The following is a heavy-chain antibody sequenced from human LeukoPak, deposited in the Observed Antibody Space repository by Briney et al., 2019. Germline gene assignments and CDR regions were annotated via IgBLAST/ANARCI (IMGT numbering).Heavy chain of an antibody. CDR3: TRHDAFDI. J-gene: IGHJ3*02. CDR1: GFTFSDSA. CDR2: IRTKADNYAT. Sequence: GGSLRLSCAASGFTFSDSAMHWVRQASGKGLEWVGRIRTKADNYATAYATSMKGGFTISRDDSKNTAYLRMNSLKTEDTAVYYCTRHDAFDIWGQGTMVTVSS. V-gene: IGHV3-73*01.